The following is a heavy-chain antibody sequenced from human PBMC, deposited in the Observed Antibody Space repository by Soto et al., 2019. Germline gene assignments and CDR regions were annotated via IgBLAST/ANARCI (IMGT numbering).Heavy chain of an antibody. CDR3: ARLGAYYQSLDP. J-gene: IGHJ5*02. CDR1: GGSISSIGYY. CDR2: IYYSGST. V-gene: IGHV4-39*07. D-gene: IGHD2-21*01. Sequence: PSDTLSLTCTVSGGSISSIGYYWGWIRQPPGKGLEWIGSIYYSGSTYYNPSLNSRVTISVDTSKNQFSLKLSSVTAADTAVYYCARLGAYYQSLDPWGPGTLVTVSS.